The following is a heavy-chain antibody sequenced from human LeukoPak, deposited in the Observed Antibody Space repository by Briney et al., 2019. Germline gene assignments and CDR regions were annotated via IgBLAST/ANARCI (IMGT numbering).Heavy chain of an antibody. J-gene: IGHJ4*02. CDR3: AKGLMVYAEEEDY. CDR1: GFTFSSYG. Sequence: GGSLRLSCAASGFTFSSYGMHWVRQAPGKGLEWVAVISYDGSNKYCADSVKGRFTISRDNSKNTLYLQMNSLRAEDTAVYYCAKGLMVYAEEEDYWGQGTLVTVSS. D-gene: IGHD2-8*01. V-gene: IGHV3-30*18. CDR2: ISYDGSNK.